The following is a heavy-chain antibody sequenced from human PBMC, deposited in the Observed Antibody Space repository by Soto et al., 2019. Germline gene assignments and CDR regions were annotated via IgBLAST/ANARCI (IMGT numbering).Heavy chain of an antibody. Sequence: LSLSCAACGLTFSNYGMDWVRQAPGKGLEWVAVIHYDGNNKYYADSVKGRFTISRDNSKNTLYLQMDSLRAEDTAVYYCARDYDSDGYLNPYWGLGILVTDSS. J-gene: IGHJ4*02. CDR2: IHYDGNNK. CDR1: GLTFSNYG. V-gene: IGHV3-33*01. D-gene: IGHD3-9*01. CDR3: ARDYDSDGYLNPY.